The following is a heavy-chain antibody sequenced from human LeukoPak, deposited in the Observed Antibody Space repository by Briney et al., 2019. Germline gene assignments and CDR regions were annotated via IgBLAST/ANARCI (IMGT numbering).Heavy chain of an antibody. V-gene: IGHV3-49*04. D-gene: IGHD3-9*01. J-gene: IGHJ5*02. CDR1: GFTFSNYW. Sequence: GGSLRLSCVASGFTFSNYWMSWVRQAPGKGLEWVGFIRSKAYGGTTEYAASVKGRFTISRDDSKSIAYLQMNSLKTEDTAVYYCTRVYDILTGYRKENWFDPWGQGTLVTVSS. CDR2: IRSKAYGGTT. CDR3: TRVYDILTGYRKENWFDP.